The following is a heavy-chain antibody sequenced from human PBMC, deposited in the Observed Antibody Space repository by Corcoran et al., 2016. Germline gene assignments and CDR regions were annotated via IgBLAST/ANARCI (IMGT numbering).Heavy chain of an antibody. V-gene: IGHV1-46*01. CDR3: ARPREGYYYGMDV. D-gene: IGHD3-22*01. Sequence: QVQLVQSGAEVKKPGASVKVSCKASGYTFTSYYMHWVRQAPGQGLEWMGIINPSGGSTSYAQKFQGRVTMTRATSTSTVYMELRSQRSEGTAVYDGARPREGYYYGMDVWGQGTTVTVSS. J-gene: IGHJ6*02. CDR2: INPSGGST. CDR1: GYTFTSYY.